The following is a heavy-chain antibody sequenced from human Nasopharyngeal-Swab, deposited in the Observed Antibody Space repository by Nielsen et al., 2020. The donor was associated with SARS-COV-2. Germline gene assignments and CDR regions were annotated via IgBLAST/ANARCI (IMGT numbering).Heavy chain of an antibody. CDR2: IYPGDSDT. V-gene: IGHV5-51*01. CDR3: ARDSEYSSSLGY. Sequence: KVSCKGSGYSFTSYWIGWVRQLPGKGPESMGIIYPGDSDTRYSPTFQGQVTISADKSISTAYLQWRSLTASDSAMYFCARDSEYSSSLGYWGQGTLVTVSS. D-gene: IGHD6-13*01. CDR1: GYSFTSYW. J-gene: IGHJ4*02.